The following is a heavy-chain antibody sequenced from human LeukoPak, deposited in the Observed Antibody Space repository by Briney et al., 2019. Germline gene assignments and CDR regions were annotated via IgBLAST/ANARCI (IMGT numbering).Heavy chain of an antibody. CDR3: ARGGVVVTALRFDY. J-gene: IGHJ4*02. Sequence: TSETLSLTCIVSGDSIATGGYYWGWIRQFPGKGLEWLGYIYHTGSTIYNPSLKSRLSMSVDSSKTQFSLHLNSVTAADTAVYFCARGGVVVTALRFDYWGQGALVTVSS. D-gene: IGHD2-21*02. CDR2: IYHTGST. V-gene: IGHV4-31*03. CDR1: GDSIATGGYY.